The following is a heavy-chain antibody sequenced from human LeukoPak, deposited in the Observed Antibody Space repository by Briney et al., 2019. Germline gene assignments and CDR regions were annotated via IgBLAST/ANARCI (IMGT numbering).Heavy chain of an antibody. D-gene: IGHD3-22*01. CDR2: LNPNSGNT. Sequence: ASVKVSCKASGYTFTSYDINWVRQATGQGLEWMGWLNPNSGNTGYAQKLQGRVTMTRNTSISTAYMELSSLTSEGTAVYYCARPPSNYYDSTGSWGQGTLVTVSS. J-gene: IGHJ4*02. V-gene: IGHV1-8*01. CDR3: ARPPSNYYDSTGS. CDR1: GYTFTSYD.